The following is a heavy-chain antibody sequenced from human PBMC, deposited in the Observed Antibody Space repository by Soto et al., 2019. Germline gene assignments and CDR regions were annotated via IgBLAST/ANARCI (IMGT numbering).Heavy chain of an antibody. Sequence: GGSLRLSCAASGFTFDDYGMSWVRQAPGKGLEWVSGINWNGGSTGYADSVKGRFTISRDNAKNSLYLQMNSLRAEDTALYHCARRGGYCSSTSCYTFDYWGQGTLVTVSS. D-gene: IGHD2-2*02. V-gene: IGHV3-20*01. CDR1: GFTFDDYG. CDR3: ARRGGYCSSTSCYTFDY. CDR2: INWNGGST. J-gene: IGHJ4*02.